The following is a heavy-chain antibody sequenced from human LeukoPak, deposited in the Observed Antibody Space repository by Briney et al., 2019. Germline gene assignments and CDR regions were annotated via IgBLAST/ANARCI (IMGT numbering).Heavy chain of an antibody. CDR1: GFTFGSYS. V-gene: IGHV3-21*01. Sequence: GGSLRLSCAASGFTFGSYSMNWVRQAPGKGLEWVSSISSSSSFIYYADSVKGRFTISRDNAKNSLYLQMNSLRAEDTAVYYCARARSGSISDYWGQGTLVTVSS. CDR3: ARARSGSISDY. D-gene: IGHD1-26*01. J-gene: IGHJ4*02. CDR2: ISSSSSFI.